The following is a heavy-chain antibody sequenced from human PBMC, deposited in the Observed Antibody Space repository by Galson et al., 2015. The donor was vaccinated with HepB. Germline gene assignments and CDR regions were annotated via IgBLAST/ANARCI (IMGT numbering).Heavy chain of an antibody. Sequence: SLRLSCAASGFTFSTNAMSWVRQAPGKGLEWVSAIGEGGVTTYYADSVQGRFTISRDNFKSTQYLQMKSLRVEDTAIYYCTKHLTGSYSFDYWGQGTLVTGSS. CDR2: IGEGGVTT. CDR1: GFTFSTNA. CDR3: TKHLTGSYSFDY. J-gene: IGHJ4*02. V-gene: IGHV3-23*01. D-gene: IGHD1-26*01.